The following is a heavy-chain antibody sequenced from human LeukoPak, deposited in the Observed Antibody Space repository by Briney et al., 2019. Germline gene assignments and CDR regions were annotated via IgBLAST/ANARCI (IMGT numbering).Heavy chain of an antibody. CDR1: GGSFSGYY. Sequence: PSETLSLTCAVYGGSFSGYYWSWIRQPPGKGLEWIGEINHSGSTNYNPSLKSRVTISVDTSKNQFSLKLSSVTAADTAVYYCARGFRYFQHWGQGTLVTVSS. J-gene: IGHJ1*01. V-gene: IGHV4-34*01. CDR3: ARGFRYFQH. CDR2: INHSGST.